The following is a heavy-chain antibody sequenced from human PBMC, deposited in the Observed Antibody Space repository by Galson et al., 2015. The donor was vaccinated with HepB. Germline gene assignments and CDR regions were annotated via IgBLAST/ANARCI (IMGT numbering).Heavy chain of an antibody. J-gene: IGHJ6*03. V-gene: IGHV4-59*01. D-gene: IGHD3-22*01. CDR1: GGSISSYY. Sequence: ETLSLTCTVSGGSISSYYWSWIRQPPGKGLEWIGYIYYSGSTNYNPSLKSRVTISVDTSKNLLSLKLSSVTAADTAVYYCARADSSGYYYVEGQQAPLYYYYYYMDVWGKGTTVTVSS. CDR3: ARADSSGYYYVEGQQAPLYYYYYYMDV. CDR2: IYYSGST.